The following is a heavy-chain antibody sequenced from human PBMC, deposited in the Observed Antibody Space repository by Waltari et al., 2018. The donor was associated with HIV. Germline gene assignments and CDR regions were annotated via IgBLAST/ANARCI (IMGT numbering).Heavy chain of an antibody. CDR3: ARSRSQYYFDY. D-gene: IGHD6-19*01. V-gene: IGHV4-39*01. Sequence: QLQLQESGPGLVKPSETLSLTCTVSGGSISSSSYYWGWIRQPPGKGLEWIGSIYYSGSTYYNPSLKSRVTIAVDTSKNQFSLKLSSVTAADTAVYYCARSRSQYYFDYWGQGTLVTVSS. CDR2: IYYSGST. J-gene: IGHJ4*02. CDR1: GGSISSSSYY.